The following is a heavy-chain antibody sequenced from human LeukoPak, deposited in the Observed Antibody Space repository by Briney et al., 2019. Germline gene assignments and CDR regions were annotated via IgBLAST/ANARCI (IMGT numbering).Heavy chain of an antibody. CDR2: IDSSSSTI. Sequence: GGSLRLSCAASGFSFSTYSMNWGRHAPGKGLEWVSYIDSSSSTIYYADSVRGRFTISRDKATNSLYLQMDSLRAADTAVYYCAREGPQYCSGGSCYLFDYWGQGTLVTVSS. CDR1: GFSFSTYS. D-gene: IGHD2-15*01. V-gene: IGHV3-48*01. CDR3: AREGPQYCSGGSCYLFDY. J-gene: IGHJ4*02.